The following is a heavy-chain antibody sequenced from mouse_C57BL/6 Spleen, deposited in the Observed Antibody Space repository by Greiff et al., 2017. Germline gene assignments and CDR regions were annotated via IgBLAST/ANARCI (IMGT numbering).Heavy chain of an antibody. J-gene: IGHJ2*01. V-gene: IGHV1-55*01. CDR1: GYTFTSYG. CDR3: ARGLRDYFDY. Sequence: VQLQQPGAELVKPGASVKMSCKASGYTFTSYGITWVKQRTGQGLEWIGDIYPGSGSTNYNEKFKGKATLTVDTSSSTAYMQLSSLTSEDSAVYYCARGLRDYFDYWGQGTTLTVS. D-gene: IGHD1-1*01. CDR2: IYPGSGST.